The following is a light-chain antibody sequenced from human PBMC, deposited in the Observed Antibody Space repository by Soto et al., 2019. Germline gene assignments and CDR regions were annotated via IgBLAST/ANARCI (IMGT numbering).Light chain of an antibody. V-gene: IGKV3-11*01. CDR1: QSVYSY. J-gene: IGKJ4*01. CDR3: PQRSNWLT. CDR2: DAS. Sequence: EIVLTQSPATLSLSPGERAALSCRASQSVYSYLAWYQQKPGQAPRLLIYDASNRATGIPARFSGSGSGTDFTLTISSLEPEDSAIYYCPQRSNWLTFGGGTKVEIK.